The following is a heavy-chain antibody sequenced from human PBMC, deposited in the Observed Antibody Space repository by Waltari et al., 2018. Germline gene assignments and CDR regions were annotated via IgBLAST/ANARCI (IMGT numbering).Heavy chain of an antibody. V-gene: IGHV3-23*01. CDR2: ISGGGIST. CDR3: AKDRHGYFQPVDS. J-gene: IGHJ4*02. Sequence: VQLQPGGAGLLKPSETLSLTCAVYGGSFSGYSWSWIRQAPGKGLEWVSTISGGGISTYYADSVKGRFTISRDNSKNTLSLQMNSLRAEDTAIYYCAKDRHGYFQPVDSWGQGTLVTVSS. D-gene: IGHD3-22*01. CDR1: GGSFSGYS.